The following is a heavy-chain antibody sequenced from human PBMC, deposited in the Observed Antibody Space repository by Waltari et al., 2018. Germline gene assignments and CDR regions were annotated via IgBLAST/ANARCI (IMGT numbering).Heavy chain of an antibody. J-gene: IGHJ6*02. V-gene: IGHV1-69*01. CDR2: IIPIFGTA. D-gene: IGHD2-15*01. Sequence: QVQLVQSGAEVKKPGSSVKVSCKASGGTFSSYAISWVRQAPGQGLEWMGGIIPIFGTANYAQKFQGRVTITADESTSTAYMELSSLRSEDTAVYYGALALRRYCSGGSCYSSYYYYGMDVWGQGTTVTVSS. CDR3: ALALRRYCSGGSCYSSYYYYGMDV. CDR1: GGTFSSYA.